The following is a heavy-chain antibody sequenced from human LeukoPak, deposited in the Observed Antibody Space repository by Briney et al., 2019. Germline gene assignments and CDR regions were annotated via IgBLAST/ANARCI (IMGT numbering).Heavy chain of an antibody. J-gene: IGHJ6*02. V-gene: IGHV3-30-3*01. Sequence: PGGSLRLSCAASGFTFSSYAMHWVRQAPGKGLEWEAVISYDGSNKYYADSVKGRSTISRDNSKNTLYLQMNSLRAEDTAVYYCARDSSGWVNYYYGMDVWGQGTTVTVS. CDR1: GFTFSSYA. CDR3: ARDSSGWVNYYYGMDV. CDR2: ISYDGSNK. D-gene: IGHD6-19*01.